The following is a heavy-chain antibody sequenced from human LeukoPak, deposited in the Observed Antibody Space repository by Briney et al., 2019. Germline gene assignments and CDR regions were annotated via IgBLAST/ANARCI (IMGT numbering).Heavy chain of an antibody. D-gene: IGHD3-16*02. CDR2: IYYSGST. V-gene: IGHV4-59*01. CDR3: ARGFETSYRYTFYY. J-gene: IGHJ4*02. Sequence: SETLSLTCTVSGGSISSYYWSWIRQPPGKGLEWIGYIYYSGSTNYNPSLKSRVTISVDTSKNQFSLKLSSVTAADTAVYYCARGFETSYRYTFYYWGQGTLVTVSS. CDR1: GGSISSYY.